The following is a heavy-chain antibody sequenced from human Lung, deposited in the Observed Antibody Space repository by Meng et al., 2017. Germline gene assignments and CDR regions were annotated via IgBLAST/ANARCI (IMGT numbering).Heavy chain of an antibody. CDR3: TKNDFYCLGY. Sequence: QVPVQESGPGLVKPSGTLSLTCAVSGGSSSSDNWWSWVRQPPGKGLEWIGEIYHSGSTNYNPSLKSRITISVDKPKNQFSLTLSSVTAADTAVYYCTKNDFYCLGYWGQGTLVTVSS. CDR1: GGSSSSDNW. V-gene: IGHV4-4*02. CDR2: IYHSGST. J-gene: IGHJ4*02. D-gene: IGHD2-21*01.